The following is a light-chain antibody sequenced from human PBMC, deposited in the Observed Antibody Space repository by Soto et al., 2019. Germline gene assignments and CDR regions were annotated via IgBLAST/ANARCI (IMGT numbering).Light chain of an antibody. CDR1: SSNIGAGYD. CDR3: QSYDSSLSAVV. J-gene: IGLJ2*01. V-gene: IGLV1-40*01. CDR2: GNS. Sequence: QSVLTQPPSVSGAPGQRVTISCTGNSSNIGAGYDVHWYAQLPGTAPKLLIYGNSNRPSGVPDRFSGSKSGTSASLAITGLQADDEADYYCQSYDSSLSAVVFGGGTKVTVL.